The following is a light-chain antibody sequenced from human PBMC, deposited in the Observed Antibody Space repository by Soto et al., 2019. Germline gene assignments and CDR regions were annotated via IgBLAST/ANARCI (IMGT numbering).Light chain of an antibody. J-gene: IGKJ1*01. CDR1: RSLLYSDGNTY. CDR2: KVS. Sequence: DVVMTQSPLSLPVTLGQPASISCRSSRSLLYSDGNTYLNWFQQRPGQPPRRLIYKVSNRDSGVPARFSGSGSGTDFTLKISRVEAEDVGVYYCMQGVYWPPGRAFGQGTKVEIK. V-gene: IGKV2-30*01. CDR3: MQGVYWPPGRA.